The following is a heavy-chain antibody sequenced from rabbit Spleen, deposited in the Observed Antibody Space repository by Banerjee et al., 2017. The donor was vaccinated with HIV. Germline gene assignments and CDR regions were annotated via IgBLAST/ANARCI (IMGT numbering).Heavy chain of an antibody. CDR2: IYTGSSGTT. Sequence: QEQLVESGGDLVKPGASLTLTCTASGFSFTSTYWICWVRQAPGKGLELIACIYTGSSGTTFYATWAKGRFTISKTSSTTVSLQMNSLTAADTATYFCERGGAGGYYVDDFNLWGQGTLVTVS. CDR3: ERGGAGGYYVDDFNL. D-gene: IGHD1-1*01. V-gene: IGHV1S45*01. J-gene: IGHJ4*01. CDR1: GFSFTSTYW.